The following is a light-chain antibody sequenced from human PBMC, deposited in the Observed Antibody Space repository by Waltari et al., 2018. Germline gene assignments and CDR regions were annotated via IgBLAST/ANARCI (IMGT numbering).Light chain of an antibody. V-gene: IGKV2-28*01. CDR2: LGS. CDR1: QSLLNSNGYTY. Sequence: DIVMTQSPLSLSVIPVEPASLSCRSSQSLLNSNGYTYLDWYLQKPGQSPQLLIYLGSYRGSGVADRFSGSGSGTDFTLKISRVEAEDVGVYYCMQALETIFTFGPGTKVDIK. CDR3: MQALETIFT. J-gene: IGKJ3*01.